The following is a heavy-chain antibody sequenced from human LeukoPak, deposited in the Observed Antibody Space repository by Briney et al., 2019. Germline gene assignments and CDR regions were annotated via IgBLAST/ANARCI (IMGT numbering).Heavy chain of an antibody. CDR3: ASSLSYYYYGMDV. CDR2: IYTSGST. V-gene: IGHV4-4*07. J-gene: IGHJ6*02. CDR1: GGSISSYY. Sequence: PSETLSLTCTVSGGSISSYYWSWIRQPAGKGLEWIGRIYTSGSTNYNPSLKSRVTMSVDTSKHQFSLKLSSVTAADTAVYYCASSLSYYYYGMDVWGQGTTVTVSS.